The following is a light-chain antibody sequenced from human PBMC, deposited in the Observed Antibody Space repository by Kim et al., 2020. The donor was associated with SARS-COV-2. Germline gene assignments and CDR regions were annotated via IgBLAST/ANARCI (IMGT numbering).Light chain of an antibody. V-gene: IGKV4-1*01. J-gene: IGKJ1*01. CDR1: QSVLYSSNNKNY. CDR2: WAS. Sequence: DIVMTQSPDSLAVSLGERATINCKSSQSVLYSSNNKNYLAWYQQKPGQPPKLLIYWASTRESGVPDRFSGSGSGTDFTLTISSLQAEDVAVYYCHQYYSTLRTFGQGTKVDIK. CDR3: HQYYSTLRT.